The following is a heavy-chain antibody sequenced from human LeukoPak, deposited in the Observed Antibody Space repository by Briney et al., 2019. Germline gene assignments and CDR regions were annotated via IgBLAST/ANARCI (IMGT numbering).Heavy chain of an antibody. J-gene: IGHJ3*02. CDR3: ARGRLAVAGALDASDI. CDR1: GYTFAGYY. Sequence: GASVKVSCKASGYTFAGYYMHWVRQAPGQGLEWMGWINPNSGGTNYAQKFQGWVTMTRDTSISTAYMELSRLRSDDTAVYYCARGRLAVAGALDASDIWGQGTMVTVSS. CDR2: INPNSGGT. D-gene: IGHD6-19*01. V-gene: IGHV1-2*04.